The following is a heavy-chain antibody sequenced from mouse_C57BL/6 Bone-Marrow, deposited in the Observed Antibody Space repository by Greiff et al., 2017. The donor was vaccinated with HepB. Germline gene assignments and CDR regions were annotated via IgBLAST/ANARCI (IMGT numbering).Heavy chain of an antibody. Sequence: EVKLMESGEGLVKPGGSLKLSCAASGFTFSSYAMSWVRQTPEKRLEWVAYISSGGDYTYYADTVKGRFTISRDNARNTLYLQMSSLKSEDTAMYYCTRDNGYYFYYAMDYRGQGTSVTVSS. CDR1: GFTFSSYA. V-gene: IGHV5-9-1*02. CDR3: TRDNGYYFYYAMDY. CDR2: ISSGGDYT. J-gene: IGHJ4*01. D-gene: IGHD2-3*01.